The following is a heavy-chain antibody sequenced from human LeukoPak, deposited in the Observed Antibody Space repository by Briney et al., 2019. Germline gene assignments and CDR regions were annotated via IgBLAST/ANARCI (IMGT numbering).Heavy chain of an antibody. J-gene: IGHJ5*02. D-gene: IGHD6-13*01. V-gene: IGHV3-23*01. Sequence: GGSLRLSCAASGFTFSSYAMSWVRQAPGKGLEWVSAISGSGGSTYYADPVKGRFTISRDNSKNTLYLQMNSLRAEDTAVYYCAKLESGYSSSWYDHWGQGTLVTVSS. CDR1: GFTFSSYA. CDR2: ISGSGGST. CDR3: AKLESGYSSSWYDH.